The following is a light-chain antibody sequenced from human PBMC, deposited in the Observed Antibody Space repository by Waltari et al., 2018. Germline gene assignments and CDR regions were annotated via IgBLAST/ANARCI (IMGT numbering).Light chain of an antibody. V-gene: IGLV1-47*01. CDR1: SSNVGTNF. Sequence: QSVLTQPPSVSGTPGPRLTISCSGSSSNVGTNFVHLSQQPSRTAPKLLLSKHDRRPSGVPDRFSGSKSGTSASLAISGLRSEDEADYHCATWDDSLRGWVFGGMTKLTVL. CDR2: KHD. CDR3: ATWDDSLRGWV. J-gene: IGLJ3*02.